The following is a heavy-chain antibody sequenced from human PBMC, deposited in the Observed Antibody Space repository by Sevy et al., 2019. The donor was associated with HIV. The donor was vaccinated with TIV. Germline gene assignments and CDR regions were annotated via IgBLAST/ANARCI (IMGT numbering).Heavy chain of an antibody. V-gene: IGHV3-30*03. CDR1: GFTFSSYG. CDR3: AREASYGYDNEYYFDY. Sequence: GGSLRLSCAASGFTFSSYGMHWVRQAPGKGLEWVAVISYDGSNKYYADSVKGRFTISRDNSKNTLYLQMNSLRAEDTAVYYCAREASYGYDNEYYFDYWGQGTLVTVSS. D-gene: IGHD5-18*01. J-gene: IGHJ4*02. CDR2: ISYDGSNK.